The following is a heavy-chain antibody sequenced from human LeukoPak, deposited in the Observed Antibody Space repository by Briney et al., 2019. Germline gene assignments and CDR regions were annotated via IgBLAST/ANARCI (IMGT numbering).Heavy chain of an antibody. CDR1: GGSFSGYY. CDR3: ARKRGSYYFDY. J-gene: IGHJ4*02. D-gene: IGHD1-26*01. V-gene: IGHV4-34*01. Sequence: SETLSLTCAVYGGSFSGYYWSWIRQPPGNGLEWIGEISHSGSTNYNPSLKSRVTISVDTSKNQFSLKLSSVTAADTAVYYCARKRGSYYFDYWGQGTLVTVSS. CDR2: ISHSGST.